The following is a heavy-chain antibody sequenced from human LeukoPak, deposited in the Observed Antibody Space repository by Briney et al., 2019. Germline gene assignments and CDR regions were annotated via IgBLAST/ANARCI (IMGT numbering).Heavy chain of an antibody. D-gene: IGHD5-18*01. CDR3: ARHLGYSYGLGYNWFDP. Sequence: SETLSLTCAVYGGSFSGYYWSWIRQPPGKGLEWIGEINHSGSTNYNPSLKSRVTISVDTSKNQFSLKLSSVAAADTAVYYCARHLGYSYGLGYNWFDPWGQGTLVTVSS. J-gene: IGHJ5*02. CDR1: GGSFSGYY. V-gene: IGHV4-34*01. CDR2: INHSGST.